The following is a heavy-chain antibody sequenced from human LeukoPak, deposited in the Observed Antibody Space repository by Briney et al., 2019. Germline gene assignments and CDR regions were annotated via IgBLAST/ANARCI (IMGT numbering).Heavy chain of an antibody. CDR2: ISTSSSYI. Sequence: GGSPRLSCAASGFPISTNGMSWVRQAPGKGLEWVSSISTSSSYIYYADSVKGRFTISRDNAKNSLYLQMNSLRAEDTAVYYCARVGNFDWLLIAYMDVWGKGTTVTISS. CDR1: GFPISTNG. V-gene: IGHV3-21*01. D-gene: IGHD3-9*01. CDR3: ARVGNFDWLLIAYMDV. J-gene: IGHJ6*03.